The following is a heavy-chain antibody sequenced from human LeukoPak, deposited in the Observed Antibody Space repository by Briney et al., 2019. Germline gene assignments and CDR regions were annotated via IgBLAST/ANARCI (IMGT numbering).Heavy chain of an antibody. CDR1: GGSISSGGYS. CDR2: IYYSGST. D-gene: IGHD3-16*01. CDR3: ARTVRGNDY. V-gene: IGHV4-31*03. Sequence: SQTLSLTCTVSGGSISSGGYSWRWIRQHPGKGLEWIGYIYYSGSTYYNPSLKSRVTISVDTSKNQFSLKLSSVTAADTAVYYCARTVRGNDYWGQGTLVTVSS. J-gene: IGHJ4*02.